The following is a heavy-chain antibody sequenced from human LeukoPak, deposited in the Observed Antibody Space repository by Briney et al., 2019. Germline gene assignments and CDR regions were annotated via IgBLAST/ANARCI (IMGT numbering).Heavy chain of an antibody. Sequence: GASVKVSCKASGYTFTSYGISWVRQAPGQGLEWMGWINAYNGNTNYAQKLQGRVTMTTDTSTSTAYMELRSLRSDDTAVYYCAREIRVGATTSGYYYYGMDVWGQGTTVTVSS. CDR1: GYTFTSYG. V-gene: IGHV1-18*01. CDR3: AREIRVGATTSGYYYYGMDV. CDR2: INAYNGNT. J-gene: IGHJ6*02. D-gene: IGHD1-26*01.